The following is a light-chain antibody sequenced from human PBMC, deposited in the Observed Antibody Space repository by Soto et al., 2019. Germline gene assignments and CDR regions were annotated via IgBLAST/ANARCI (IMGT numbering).Light chain of an antibody. J-gene: IGLJ2*01. Sequence: QSVLTQSPSMSAAPGQKVTISCSGSSSNIGNNYVSWYQQLPGTAPKLLIYDNNKRPSGIPDRFSGSKSGTSGTLDITGLQTGDDADYYCSSYTGSGTNTVVFGGGTKLTVL. CDR2: DNN. CDR3: SSYTGSGTNTVV. CDR1: SSNIGNNY. V-gene: IGLV1-51*01.